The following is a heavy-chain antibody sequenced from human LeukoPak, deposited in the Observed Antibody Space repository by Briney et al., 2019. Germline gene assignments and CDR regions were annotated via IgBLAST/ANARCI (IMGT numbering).Heavy chain of an antibody. CDR1: GYSISSGYY. V-gene: IGHV4-38-2*02. Sequence: SETLSLTCTVSGYSISSGYYWGWIRQPPGKGLEWIGSIYHSGSTYYNPSLKSRVTISVDTSKNQFSLKLSSVTAADTAVYYCARFTYGDYLDYWGQGTLVTVSS. J-gene: IGHJ4*02. CDR2: IYHSGST. D-gene: IGHD4-17*01. CDR3: ARFTYGDYLDY.